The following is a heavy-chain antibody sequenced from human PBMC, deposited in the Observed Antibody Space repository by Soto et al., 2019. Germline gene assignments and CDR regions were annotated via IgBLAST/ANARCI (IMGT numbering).Heavy chain of an antibody. D-gene: IGHD4-17*01. J-gene: IGHJ3*02. Sequence: QVQLVESGGGVVQPGRSLRLSCAASGFTFSSYAMHWVRQAPGKGLEWVAVISYDGSNKYYADSVKGRFTISRDNSKNTLYLQMNSLRAEDTAVYYCARVSTVVTLRDAFDIWGQGTMVTVYS. CDR3: ARVSTVVTLRDAFDI. V-gene: IGHV3-30-3*01. CDR1: GFTFSSYA. CDR2: ISYDGSNK.